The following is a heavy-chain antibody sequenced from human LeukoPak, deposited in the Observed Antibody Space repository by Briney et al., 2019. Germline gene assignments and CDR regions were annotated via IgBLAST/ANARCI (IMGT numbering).Heavy chain of an antibody. V-gene: IGHV4-39*01. CDR1: GGSISSSSYY. D-gene: IGHD2-21*02. CDR2: IYYSGST. CDR3: ARRTIVVVTAMDY. J-gene: IGHJ4*02. Sequence: PSETLSLTCTVSGGSISSSSYYWGWIRQPPGTGLEWIGSIYYSGSTYYNPSLKSRVTISVDTSKNQFSLKLSSVTAADTAVYYCARRTIVVVTAMDYWGQGTLVTVSS.